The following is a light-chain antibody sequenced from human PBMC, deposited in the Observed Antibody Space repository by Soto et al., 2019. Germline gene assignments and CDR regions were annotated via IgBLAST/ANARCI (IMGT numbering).Light chain of an antibody. CDR2: EVS. V-gene: IGLV2-8*01. J-gene: IGLJ1*01. Sequence: QPVLTQPPSASGSPGQSVTISCTGTSSDIGGYTYVSWYQHHPGKAPKLMIYEVSKRPSGVPDRFSGSKSGNTASLTVSGLQAEDEADYYCTSYAGSNSYVFGTGTKVTVL. CDR1: SSDIGGYTY. CDR3: TSYAGSNSYV.